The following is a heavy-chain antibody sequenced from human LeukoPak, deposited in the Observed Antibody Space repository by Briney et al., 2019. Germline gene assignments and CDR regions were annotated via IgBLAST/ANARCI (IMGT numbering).Heavy chain of an antibody. D-gene: IGHD1-26*01. CDR3: AKARRGATMRNYFDY. CDR2: ISGSGIST. Sequence: GGSLRLSCAASGFTFSSYAMTWVRQAPGKGLEWVSVISGSGISTYYADSVKDRFTISTDNSKNTLYLQMNSLRAEDTAVYYCAKARRGATMRNYFDYWGQGTLVTVSS. CDR1: GFTFSSYA. J-gene: IGHJ4*02. V-gene: IGHV3-23*01.